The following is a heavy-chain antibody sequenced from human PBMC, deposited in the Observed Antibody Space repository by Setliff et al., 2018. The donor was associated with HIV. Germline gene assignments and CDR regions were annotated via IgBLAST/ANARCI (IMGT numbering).Heavy chain of an antibody. V-gene: IGHV3-21*01. J-gene: IGHJ6*03. CDR3: ARVDSGYDLAYYYYMDV. CDR1: GFTFSNYN. Sequence: GGSLRLSCAASGFTFSNYNMNWVRQAPGKGLEWVSSISSSGYMHYADSVKGRFTISRDNAKNSLYLQMNSLRAEDTAVYYCARVDSGYDLAYYYYMDVWGKGTEVTVSS. CDR2: ISSSGYM. D-gene: IGHD5-12*01.